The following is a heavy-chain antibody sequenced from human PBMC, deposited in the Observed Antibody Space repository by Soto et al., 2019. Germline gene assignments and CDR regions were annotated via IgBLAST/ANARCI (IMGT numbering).Heavy chain of an antibody. CDR2: IYYSGST. V-gene: IGHV4-31*03. CDR3: ARVSILGVRAGRPTTNWFDP. D-gene: IGHD1-1*01. Sequence: PSQTLSLTCTVSGGSISSWGYYWRWIRQHPGKGLEWIGYIYYSGSTYYNPSLKSRVTISVDTSKNQFSLKLSSVTAADTAVYYCARVSILGVRAGRPTTNWFDPWGQGTLVTVSS. CDR1: GGSISSWGYY. J-gene: IGHJ5*02.